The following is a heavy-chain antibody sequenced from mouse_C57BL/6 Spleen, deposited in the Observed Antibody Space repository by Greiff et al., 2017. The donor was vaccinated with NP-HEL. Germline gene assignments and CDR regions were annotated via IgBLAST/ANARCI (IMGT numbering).Heavy chain of an antibody. CDR2: INPSTGGT. Sequence: VQLQQSGPELVKPGASVKISCKASGYSFTGYYMNWVKQSPEKSLEWIGEINPSTGGTTYNQKFKAKATLTVDKSSSTAYMQLKSLTSEDSAVYYCARGLLWLRAMDYWGQGTSVTVSS. CDR1: GYSFTGYY. V-gene: IGHV1-42*01. D-gene: IGHD2-2*01. CDR3: ARGLLWLRAMDY. J-gene: IGHJ4*01.